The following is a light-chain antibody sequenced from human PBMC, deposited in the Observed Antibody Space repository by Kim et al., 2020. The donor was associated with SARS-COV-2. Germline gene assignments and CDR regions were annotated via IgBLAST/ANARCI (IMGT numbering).Light chain of an antibody. V-gene: IGKV1-39*01. CDR2: AVS. CDR3: QQSHGFPYT. J-gene: IGKJ2*01. Sequence: ASVGSGVTFTCRASQGVSTSVNWYQQQPGKAPKILIYAVSRLQSGVPSRFSGSGSGTEFTLTISTLQPEDFAIYYCQQSHGFPYTFGQGTKLEI. CDR1: QGVSTS.